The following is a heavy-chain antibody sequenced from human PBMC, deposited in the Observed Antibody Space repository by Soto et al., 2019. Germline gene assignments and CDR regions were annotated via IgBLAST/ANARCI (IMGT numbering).Heavy chain of an antibody. J-gene: IGHJ3*02. D-gene: IGHD2-21*02. CDR2: IWFDGSLK. Sequence: QVQLVESGGGVVQPGRSLRLSCAASGFTFNSYGIHWVRQAPGKGLEWVAVIWFDGSLKYYADSVKGRFIISRDNSKNTLYLQMDSLRAEDTAVYYCARVCGGDCGNAFDIWGQGTMVTVSS. V-gene: IGHV3-33*01. CDR1: GFTFNSYG. CDR3: ARVCGGDCGNAFDI.